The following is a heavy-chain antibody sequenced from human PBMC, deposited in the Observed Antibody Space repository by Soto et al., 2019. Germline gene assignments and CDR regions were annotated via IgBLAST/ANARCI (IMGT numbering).Heavy chain of an antibody. V-gene: IGHV1-24*01. J-gene: IGHJ6*03. CDR2: FDPEDGET. Sequence: ASVKVSCKVSGYTLTELSMHWVRQAPGKGLEWMGGFDPEDGETIYAQKFQGRVTMTEDTSTDTAYMELSSLRSEDTAVYYCATDSRRMTTVTALRFYYYYYMDVWGKGTTVTVSS. CDR3: ATDSRRMTTVTALRFYYYYYMDV. CDR1: GYTLTELS. D-gene: IGHD4-4*01.